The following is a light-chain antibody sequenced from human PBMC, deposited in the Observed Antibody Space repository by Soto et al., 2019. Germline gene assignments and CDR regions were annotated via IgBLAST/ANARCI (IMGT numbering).Light chain of an antibody. V-gene: IGKV3-20*01. J-gene: IGKJ1*01. Sequence: EVVLTQSPGTLSLSPGERATLSCRASQSFANTLLAWYQQKPGQAPRLLMYGTSNRATGIPDRFSGSRSGADFTLTISRVDPEDVAVYYCQQYGSAPPWPFGQGTRVEIK. CDR2: GTS. CDR1: QSFANTL. CDR3: QQYGSAPPWP.